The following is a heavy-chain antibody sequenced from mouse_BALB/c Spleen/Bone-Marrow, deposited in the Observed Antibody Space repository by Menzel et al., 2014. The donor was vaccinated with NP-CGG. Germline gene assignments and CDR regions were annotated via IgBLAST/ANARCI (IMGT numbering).Heavy chain of an antibody. D-gene: IGHD2-1*01. CDR1: GFTFTDHY. CDR2: IRNKANGYTT. CDR3: ARDYSYYFDY. V-gene: IGHV7-3*02. Sequence: EVQGVESGGGLVQPGGFLRLSCAPSGFTFTDHYVSWVRQPPGKALEWLGFIRNKANGYTTEYSASVKGRFTISRDNSQSIVYLQMNTLGAEDSATYYCARDYSYYFDYWGQGTTLTVSS. J-gene: IGHJ2*01.